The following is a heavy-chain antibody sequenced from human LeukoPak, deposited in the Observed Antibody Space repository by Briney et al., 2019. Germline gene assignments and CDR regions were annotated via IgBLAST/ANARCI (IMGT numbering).Heavy chain of an antibody. CDR3: AKSSFRYCSSTSCYDFDY. CDR1: GFTFDDYA. Sequence: SLRLSCAASGFTFDDYAMHWVRQAPGKGLEWVSGISWNSGSIGYADSVKGRFTISRDNAKNSLYLQMNSLRAEDTALYYCAKSSFRYCSSTSCYDFDYWGQGTLVTVSS. D-gene: IGHD2-2*01. V-gene: IGHV3-9*01. J-gene: IGHJ4*02. CDR2: ISWNSGSI.